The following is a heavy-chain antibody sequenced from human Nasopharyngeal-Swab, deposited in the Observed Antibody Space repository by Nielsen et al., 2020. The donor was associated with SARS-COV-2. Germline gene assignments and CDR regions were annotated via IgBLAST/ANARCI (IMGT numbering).Heavy chain of an antibody. CDR2: IYHSGST. J-gene: IGHJ4*02. CDR3: ARQYSSSWYGGHRYFDF. Sequence: WIRQPPGKGLEWIGEIYHSGSTNYNPSLKSRVTISVDKSKNQFSLKLSSVTAADTAVYYCARQYSSSWYGGHRYFDFWGQGTLVTVSS. V-gene: IGHV4-4*02. D-gene: IGHD6-13*01.